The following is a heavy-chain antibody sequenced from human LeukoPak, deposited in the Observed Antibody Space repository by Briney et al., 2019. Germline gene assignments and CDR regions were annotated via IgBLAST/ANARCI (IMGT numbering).Heavy chain of an antibody. CDR1: GGTISSYY. J-gene: IGHJ4*02. Sequence: PSETLSLTCTVSGGTISSYYWTWIRQPPGKGLGLEWIVYIYYSGGTNYNPSLKSRVTISIDTSKNQDSLKLSSVTAADSAVYYCARLWDSSSSLDYWGQGTLVTVSS. CDR2: IYYSGGT. CDR3: ARLWDSSSSLDY. V-gene: IGHV4-59*08. D-gene: IGHD6-6*01.